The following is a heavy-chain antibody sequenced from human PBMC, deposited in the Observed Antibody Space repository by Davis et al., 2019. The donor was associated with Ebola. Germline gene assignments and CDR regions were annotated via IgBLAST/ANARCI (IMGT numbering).Heavy chain of an antibody. CDR2: IYYSGSS. CDR1: GFTFSDYY. D-gene: IGHD1-14*01. J-gene: IGHJ4*02. CDR3: ARGRKFKREGPYYFDY. V-gene: IGHV4-38-2*01. Sequence: SCAASGFTFSDYYMRWIRQPPGKGLEWIGSIYYSGSSYHNPSLKSRVTISVDTTKNQFSLKLSSVTAADTAVYYCARGRKFKREGPYYFDYWGQVTLVTVSS.